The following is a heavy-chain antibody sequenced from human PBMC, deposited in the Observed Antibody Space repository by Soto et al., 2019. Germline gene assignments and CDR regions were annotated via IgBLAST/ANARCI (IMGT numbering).Heavy chain of an antibody. V-gene: IGHV1-69-2*01. CDR2: VDPEDGQT. Sequence: GASVKDSCQVSGYTFTGNYIHWVQQVPGKGLEWMGLVDPEDGQTAYAEKFQGRVTLSADTSPDTAYMQLSGLKSEDTAVYYCAIRRVYRNSCYDFDSWGQGTLVTVSS. J-gene: IGHJ4*02. CDR3: AIRRVYRNSCYDFDS. D-gene: IGHD2-15*01. CDR1: GYTFTGNY.